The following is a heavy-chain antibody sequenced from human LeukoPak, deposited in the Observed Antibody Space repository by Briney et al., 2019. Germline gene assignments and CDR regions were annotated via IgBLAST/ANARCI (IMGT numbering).Heavy chain of an antibody. CDR3: AKASTRADFDY. CDR2: ISVSGGVR. Sequence: GSLRLSCVASGYPFSSYSMNWIRQAPGKGLEWVSYISVSGGVRSYADSVKGRFTISRDDARNSLYLQMNSLKDEDTAVYYCAKASTRADFDYWGQGTLVTVSS. CDR1: GYPFSSYS. V-gene: IGHV3-48*02. D-gene: IGHD6-25*01. J-gene: IGHJ4*02.